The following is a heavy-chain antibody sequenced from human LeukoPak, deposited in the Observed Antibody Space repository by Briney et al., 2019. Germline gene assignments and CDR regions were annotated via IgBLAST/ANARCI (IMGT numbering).Heavy chain of an antibody. J-gene: IGHJ4*02. Sequence: ASVKVSCKASGYTFTDYYMHWVRQAPGQGLEWMAWINPNSGDTNYAQNFQGRVTMTRDTSINTAYVEVSRLRSDDTAVYYCARDRIAAPDDFDYWGQGTPVTVSS. CDR3: ARDRIAAPDDFDY. V-gene: IGHV1-2*02. CDR2: INPNSGDT. D-gene: IGHD6-13*01. CDR1: GYTFTDYY.